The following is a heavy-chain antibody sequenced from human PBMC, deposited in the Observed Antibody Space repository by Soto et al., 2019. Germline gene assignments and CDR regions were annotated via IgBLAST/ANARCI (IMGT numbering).Heavy chain of an antibody. D-gene: IGHD3-10*01. Sequence: PGGSLRLSCVASGFSFSKYAMSWVRQAPGKGPEWVSFISSTTNSSYYADSVKGRFTISRDNSKNTLYLQMNSLRAEDTAVYYCAKRFFGSGSPPGAFDIWGQGTMVTVSS. CDR3: AKRFFGSGSPPGAFDI. CDR2: ISSTTNSS. J-gene: IGHJ3*02. V-gene: IGHV3-23*01. CDR1: GFSFSKYA.